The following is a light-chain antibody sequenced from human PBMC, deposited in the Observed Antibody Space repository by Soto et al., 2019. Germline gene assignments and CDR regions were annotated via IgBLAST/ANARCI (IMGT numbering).Light chain of an antibody. J-gene: IGLJ1*01. CDR2: EES. Sequence: QSALTQPASVSGSPGQSITISCTRTSSDVVGYKYLSWNHQHPGKPPNHMIYEESNRPSGVYNRFSGSKSGNTASLTISGLQGEYEADYYSSSYTSSSTSYVFGTGTKV. V-gene: IGLV2-14*01. CDR3: SSYTSSSTSYV. CDR1: SSDVVGYKY.